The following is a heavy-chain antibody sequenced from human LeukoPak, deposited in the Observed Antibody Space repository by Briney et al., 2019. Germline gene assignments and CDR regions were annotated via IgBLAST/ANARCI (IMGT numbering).Heavy chain of an antibody. D-gene: IGHD1-26*01. V-gene: IGHV4-59*01. Sequence: SETLSLTCTVSGGSISSYYWSWIRQPPGKGLEWIGYIYYSGSTNYNPSLKSRVTISVDTSKNQFSLRLSSVTAADTAVYYCARKSGSYYPKQNAFDIWGQGTMVTVSS. J-gene: IGHJ3*02. CDR3: ARKSGSYYPKQNAFDI. CDR1: GGSISSYY. CDR2: IYYSGST.